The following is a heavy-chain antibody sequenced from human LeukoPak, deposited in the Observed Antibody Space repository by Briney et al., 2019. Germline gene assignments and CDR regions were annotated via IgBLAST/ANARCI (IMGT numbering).Heavy chain of an antibody. J-gene: IGHJ4*02. V-gene: IGHV4-59*01. CDR2: IYYSGST. CDR3: ARAAGSSSSLPLLDY. D-gene: IGHD6-6*01. Sequence: PSETLSLTFTVSGGSISSYYWSWIRQPPGKGLEWIGYIYYSGSTNYNPSLKSRVTISVDTSKNQFSLKLSSVTAADTAVYYCARAAGSSSSLPLLDYWGQGTLVTVSS. CDR1: GGSISSYY.